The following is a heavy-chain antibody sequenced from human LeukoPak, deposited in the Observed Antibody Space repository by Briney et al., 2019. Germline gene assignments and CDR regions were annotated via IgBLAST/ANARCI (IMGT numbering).Heavy chain of an antibody. CDR2: ISGSGGST. Sequence: QTGGSLRLSCAASGFTFSSYAMSWVRQAPGKGLEWVSAISGSGGSTYYADSVKGRFTVSRDNSKNTLYLQMNSLRAEDTAVYYCAKVGTGAKVPDYWGQGTLVTVSS. CDR3: AKVGTGAKVPDY. CDR1: GFTFSSYA. V-gene: IGHV3-23*01. J-gene: IGHJ4*02. D-gene: IGHD7-27*01.